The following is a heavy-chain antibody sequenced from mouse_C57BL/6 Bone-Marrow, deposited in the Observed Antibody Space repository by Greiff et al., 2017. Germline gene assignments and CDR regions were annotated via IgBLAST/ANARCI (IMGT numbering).Heavy chain of an antibody. D-gene: IGHD1-1*01. CDR1: GYTFTSYG. CDR2: IYPRSGNT. Sequence: LQESGAELARPGASVKLSCKASGYTFTSYGISWVKQRTGQGLEWIGEIYPRSGNTYYNEKFKGKATLTADKSASTAYMELRSLTSEDSAVYFCARRDDVVLRPGAMDYWGQGTSVTVSS. J-gene: IGHJ4*01. CDR3: ARRDDVVLRPGAMDY. V-gene: IGHV1-81*01.